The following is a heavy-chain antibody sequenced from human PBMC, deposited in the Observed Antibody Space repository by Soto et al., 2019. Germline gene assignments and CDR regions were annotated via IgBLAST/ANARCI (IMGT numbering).Heavy chain of an antibody. CDR3: ARRAAAGTAYDAFDI. Sequence: GGSLRLSCAASGFTFSSYAMHWVRQAPGKGLKWVAVISYDGSNKYYADSVKGRFTISRDNSKNTLYLQMNSLRAEDTAVYYCARRAAAGTAYDAFDIWGQGTMVTVSS. CDR2: ISYDGSNK. CDR1: GFTFSSYA. J-gene: IGHJ3*02. V-gene: IGHV3-30-3*01. D-gene: IGHD6-13*01.